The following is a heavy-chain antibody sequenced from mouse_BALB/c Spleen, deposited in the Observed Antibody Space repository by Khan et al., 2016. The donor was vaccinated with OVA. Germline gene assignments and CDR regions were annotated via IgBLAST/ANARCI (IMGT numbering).Heavy chain of an antibody. Sequence: QVQLQQSGPELVKPGALVKISCKASGYTFTAYDINWLKQRPGQGLAWLGLIYPGAVSTHYNENFNGTAPLTADPSSNPSSLQRSRLTYENSAVYFCAREGVRGVALDYWGQGTSVAVSS. CDR1: GYTFTAYD. CDR2: IYPGAVST. D-gene: IGHD1-1*01. V-gene: IGHV1S56*01. CDR3: AREGVRGVALDY. J-gene: IGHJ4*01.